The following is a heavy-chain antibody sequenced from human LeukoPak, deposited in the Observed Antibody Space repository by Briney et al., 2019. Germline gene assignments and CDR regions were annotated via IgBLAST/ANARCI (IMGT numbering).Heavy chain of an antibody. CDR3: ARGTGRNYYDSSGYPFDDY. CDR1: GFTFSTYW. D-gene: IGHD3-22*01. CDR2: ISSDGANA. V-gene: IGHV3-74*01. J-gene: IGHJ4*02. Sequence: GGSLRLSCAASGFTFSTYWMHWVRQVPGKGLVWVSRISSDGANANYADSVKGRFTISRDNAKNSLYLQMNSLRAEDTAVYYCARGTGRNYYDSSGYPFDDYWGQGTLVTVSS.